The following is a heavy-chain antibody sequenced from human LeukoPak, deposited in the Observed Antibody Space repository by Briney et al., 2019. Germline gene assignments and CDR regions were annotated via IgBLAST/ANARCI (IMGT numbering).Heavy chain of an antibody. J-gene: IGHJ6*02. Sequence: GGSLRLSCAASGFTFSSYAMSWVRQAPGKGLEWVSAISGSGGSTYYADSVKGRFTISRDNSKNTLYLQMNSLRAEDTAVYYCARHGDYYYGMDVWGQGTTVTVSS. CDR1: GFTFSSYA. CDR2: ISGSGGST. CDR3: ARHGDYYYGMDV. D-gene: IGHD3-16*01. V-gene: IGHV3-23*01.